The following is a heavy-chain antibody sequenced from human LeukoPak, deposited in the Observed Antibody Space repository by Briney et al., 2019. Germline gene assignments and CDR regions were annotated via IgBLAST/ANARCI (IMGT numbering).Heavy chain of an antibody. CDR3: ARRAQGAYYFDY. CDR2: IYYSGST. CDR1: GGSISSYY. Sequence: SETLSLTCTVSGGSISSYYWSWIRQPPGKGLEWIGYIYYSGSTNYNPSLKSRVTISVDTSKNQFSLKLSSVTAADTAVYYCARRAQGAYYFDYWGQGTLVTVSS. V-gene: IGHV4-59*08. D-gene: IGHD1-26*01. J-gene: IGHJ4*02.